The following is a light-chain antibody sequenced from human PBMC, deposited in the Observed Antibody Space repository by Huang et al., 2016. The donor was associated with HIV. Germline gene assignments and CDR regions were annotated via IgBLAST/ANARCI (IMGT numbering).Light chain of an antibody. CDR1: QSPLHSNGYNY. CDR2: LDS. V-gene: IGKV2-28*01. Sequence: DIVMTQSPLSLPVTPGEPASISCRSSQSPLHSNGYNYLDWYLQKPGQSPQLLIYLDSNRASGVPDRFSGSGSVTDFTLKISRVEAEDVGVYYCMQALQTPRTFGQGTRLEIK. J-gene: IGKJ5*01. CDR3: MQALQTPRT.